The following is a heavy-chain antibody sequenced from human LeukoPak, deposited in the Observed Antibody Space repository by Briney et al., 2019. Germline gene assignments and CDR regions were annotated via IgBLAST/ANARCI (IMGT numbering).Heavy chain of an antibody. Sequence: GGSLRLSCAASGFTFGSFGMSWVRQAPGKGLQWVSSISGTGGSTFYADSVKGRFTISRDNSKNTLYLQMNSLRAEDTAVYYCAKGSGSLFSMDVWGQGTTVTVSS. V-gene: IGHV3-23*01. CDR3: AKGSGSLFSMDV. D-gene: IGHD3-10*01. CDR2: ISGTGGST. J-gene: IGHJ6*02. CDR1: GFTFGSFG.